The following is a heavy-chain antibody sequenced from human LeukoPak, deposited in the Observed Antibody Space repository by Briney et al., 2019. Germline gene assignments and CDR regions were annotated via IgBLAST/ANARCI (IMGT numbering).Heavy chain of an antibody. CDR1: TSSSTTTD. Sequence: SGGSRKLARPLDTSSSTTTDTHCDRQPSGKGLEWVGQIEKKDKDYATATAYAASVKGRFTISRDASINTAYLQMRSLIGDATALYYCTRDSGTYTWFDPWGQGTLVTVSS. D-gene: IGHD1-26*01. J-gene: IGHJ5*02. CDR2: IEKKDKDYAT. V-gene: IGHV3-73*01. CDR3: TRDSGTYTWFDP.